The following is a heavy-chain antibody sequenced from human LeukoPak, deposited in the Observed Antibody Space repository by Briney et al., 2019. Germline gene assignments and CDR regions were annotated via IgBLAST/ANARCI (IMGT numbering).Heavy chain of an antibody. V-gene: IGHV3-53*01. Sequence: PGGSLRLSCAASGFTVSSNYMSWVRQAPGKGLEWVSVIYSGGSTYYADSVKGRFTISRDNSKNTLYLQMNSLRAEDTAVYYCARDAPTYGDYRGRYWGQGTLVTVSS. J-gene: IGHJ4*02. D-gene: IGHD4-17*01. CDR2: IYSGGST. CDR1: GFTVSSNY. CDR3: ARDAPTYGDYRGRY.